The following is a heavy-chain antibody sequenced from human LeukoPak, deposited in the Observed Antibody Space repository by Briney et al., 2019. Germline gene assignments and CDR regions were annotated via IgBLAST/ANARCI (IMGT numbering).Heavy chain of an antibody. Sequence: GGSLRLSRAASGFTFSTYWMHWVRQATGKGLVWVSHINLDGSSATYADSVKGRFTISRDNAKNTLGLQMSSLRAEDTAVYYCARHLTYGGWNLWGQGTLVTVSS. CDR2: INLDGSSA. V-gene: IGHV3-74*01. CDR3: ARHLTYGGWNL. J-gene: IGHJ5*02. D-gene: IGHD4-23*01. CDR1: GFTFSTYW.